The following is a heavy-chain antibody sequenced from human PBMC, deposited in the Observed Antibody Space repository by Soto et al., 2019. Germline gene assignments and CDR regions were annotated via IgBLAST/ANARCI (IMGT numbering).Heavy chain of an antibody. J-gene: IGHJ4*02. Sequence: GASVKVSCTASGYTFTSYGISWVRQAPGQGLEWMGWISAYNGNTKVPRKFQGRVTFTRDTSASTVYMEVSSLRSEDTAVYYCARAAYYYESSGYYPGDYWGQGTLVTVSS. CDR2: ISAYNGNT. CDR1: GYTFTSYG. D-gene: IGHD3-22*01. CDR3: ARAAYYYESSGYYPGDY. V-gene: IGHV1-18*01.